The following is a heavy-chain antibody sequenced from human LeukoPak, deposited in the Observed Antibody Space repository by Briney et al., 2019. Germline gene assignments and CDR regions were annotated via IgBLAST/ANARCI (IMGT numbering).Heavy chain of an antibody. Sequence: SETLSLTCTVSGGSISNSYWSWIRQPPGKGLEWIGFFHDSESTNYNPSLKSRVSISLDTSKNQVSLWLSSVTAADTAVYYCARGDASGRPGIGFDFWGQGALVTVSS. CDR3: ARGDASGRPGIGFDF. J-gene: IGHJ4*02. D-gene: IGHD1-26*01. V-gene: IGHV4-59*01. CDR1: GGSISNSY. CDR2: FHDSEST.